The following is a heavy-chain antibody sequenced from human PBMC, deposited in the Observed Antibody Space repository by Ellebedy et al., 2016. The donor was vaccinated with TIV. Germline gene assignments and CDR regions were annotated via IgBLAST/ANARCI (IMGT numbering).Heavy chain of an antibody. D-gene: IGHD3-16*02. CDR2: ISAYNGNT. CDR3: ARGHDYIWGSYRLPDY. V-gene: IGHV1-18*04. CDR1: GYTFTSYT. J-gene: IGHJ4*02. Sequence: ASVKVSCKASGYTFTSYTISWVRQAPGQGLEWMGWISAYNGNTNYAQKFQGRVTMTTDTSTSKAYMELSSLRSDDTAVYYCARGHDYIWGSYRLPDYWGQGTLVTVSS.